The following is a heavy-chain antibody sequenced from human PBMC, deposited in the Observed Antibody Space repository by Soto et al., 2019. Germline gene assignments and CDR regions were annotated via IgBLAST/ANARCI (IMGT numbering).Heavy chain of an antibody. Sequence: ASVKVSCKASGYTFTSYGISWVRQAPGQGLEWIGWISAYNGNTNYAQKLQGRVTMTTDTSTSTAYMELRSLRSDDTAVYYCATPDYYDSSGKGVYYYGMDVWGQGTTVTVSS. CDR1: GYTFTSYG. CDR3: ATPDYYDSSGKGVYYYGMDV. CDR2: ISAYNGNT. J-gene: IGHJ6*02. D-gene: IGHD3-22*01. V-gene: IGHV1-18*04.